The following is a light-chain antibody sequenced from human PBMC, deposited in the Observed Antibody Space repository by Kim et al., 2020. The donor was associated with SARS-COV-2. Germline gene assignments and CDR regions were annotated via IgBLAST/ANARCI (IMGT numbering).Light chain of an antibody. J-gene: IGKJ4*01. V-gene: IGKV1-39*01. CDR1: QSISSH. Sequence: DIQMTQSPSSLSASVGDRVTITCRTTQSISSHLNWYQQKPGRAPKLLISAASTLQGGVPSRFSGSGSETDFTLTISSLQAEDFATYYCQQSHSTPLLTFGGGTKVDIK. CDR3: QQSHSTPLLT. CDR2: AAS.